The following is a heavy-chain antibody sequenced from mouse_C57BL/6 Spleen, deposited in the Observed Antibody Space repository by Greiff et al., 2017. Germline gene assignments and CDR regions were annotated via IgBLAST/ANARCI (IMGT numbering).Heavy chain of an antibody. CDR3: ARVYYYGSSYGDY. CDR2: ISSGSSTI. J-gene: IGHJ2*01. CDR1: GFTFSDYG. D-gene: IGHD1-1*01. V-gene: IGHV5-17*01. Sequence: DVMLVESGGGLVKPGGSLKLSCAASGFTFSDYGMHWVRQAPEKGLEWVAYISSGSSTIYYADTVKGRFTISRDNAKNTLFLQMTSLRSEDTAMYYCARVYYYGSSYGDYWGQGTTLTVSS.